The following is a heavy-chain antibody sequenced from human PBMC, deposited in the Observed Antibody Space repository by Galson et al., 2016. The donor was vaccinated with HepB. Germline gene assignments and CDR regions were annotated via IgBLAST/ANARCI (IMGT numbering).Heavy chain of an antibody. CDR1: GYSFTNYW. V-gene: IGHV5-51*01. CDR2: FYPGDSDS. Sequence: QSGAEVKKPGESLKISCKGSGYSFTNYWIGWVRQMPGKGLEWMGIFYPGDSDSRYSPSFQGQVTISADKSISTAYLQWNSLRASDTAIYYCARLPDCITPSVFGGPEHYFDYWGQGTLVSVSS. J-gene: IGHJ4*01. CDR3: ARLPDCITPSVFGGPEHYFDY. D-gene: IGHD2-2*01.